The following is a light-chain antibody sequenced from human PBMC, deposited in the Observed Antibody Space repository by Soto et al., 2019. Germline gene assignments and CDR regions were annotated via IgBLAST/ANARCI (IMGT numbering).Light chain of an antibody. CDR2: GAS. V-gene: IGKV3-15*01. CDR3: QQYGSSGT. CDR1: QSISDT. Sequence: EIVMTQSPATLSVSPGGRATLSCRASQSISDTLAWYQQKPGQAPRLLIYGASTRATGIPARFSGRGSGTDFTLTISRLEPEDFAVYYCQQYGSSGTFGQGTKGDIK. J-gene: IGKJ1*01.